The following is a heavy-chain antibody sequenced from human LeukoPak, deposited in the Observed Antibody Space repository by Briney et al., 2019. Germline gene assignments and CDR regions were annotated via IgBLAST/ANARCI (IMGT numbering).Heavy chain of an antibody. CDR2: SSAYNSNT. CDR3: TRDLGVDTTMIFFDY. V-gene: IGHV1-18*04. D-gene: IGHD5-18*01. CDR1: GYTFTSYY. Sequence: ASVKVSCKASGYTFTSYYMHWVRQAPGQGLEWMGWSSAYNSNTNYAQKFQGRVTMTTDTSTSTAYMEVRSLRSDDTAVYYCTRDLGVDTTMIFFDYWGQGSLVTVSS. J-gene: IGHJ4*02.